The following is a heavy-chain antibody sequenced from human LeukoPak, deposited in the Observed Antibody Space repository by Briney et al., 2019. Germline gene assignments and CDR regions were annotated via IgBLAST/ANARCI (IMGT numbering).Heavy chain of an antibody. CDR3: ARGVKRREYSYG. CDR2: IIPIFGTA. V-gene: IGHV1-69*05. J-gene: IGHJ4*01. Sequence: SVKVSCKASGGTFSSYAISWVRQAPGQGLEWMRGIIPIFGTANYAQKFQGRVTITTDESTSTAYMELSSLRSEDTAVYYCARGVKRREYSYGWGHGTLVTVSP. D-gene: IGHD5-18*01. CDR1: GGTFSSYA.